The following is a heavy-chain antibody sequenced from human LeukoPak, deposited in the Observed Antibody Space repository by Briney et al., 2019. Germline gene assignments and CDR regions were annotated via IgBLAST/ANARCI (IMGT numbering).Heavy chain of an antibody. CDR2: ISSSSSYI. J-gene: IGHJ4*02. D-gene: IGHD4-17*01. Sequence: PGGSLRLSCAASGFTFSGFEMNWVRQAPGKGLEWVSSISSSSSYIYYADSVKGRFTISRDNAKNSLYLQMNSLRAEDTAVYYCARDRAAYYGDPYYFDYWGQGTLVTVSS. CDR3: ARDRAAYYGDPYYFDY. CDR1: GFTFSGFE. V-gene: IGHV3-21*01.